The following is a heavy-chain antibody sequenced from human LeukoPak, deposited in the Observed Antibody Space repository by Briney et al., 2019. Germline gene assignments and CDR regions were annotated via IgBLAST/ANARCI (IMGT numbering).Heavy chain of an antibody. CDR2: IYHSGRT. J-gene: IGHJ6*03. D-gene: IGHD3-10*01. CDR1: GGFIGSFY. Sequence: SETLSLTCTVSGGFIGSFYWSWIRQPPGKRLEWIGYIYHSGRTNYNPSLKSRVTISVDTSKNQFSLKLSSVTAADTAVYYCARGSVLLSMDVWGKGTTVTISS. CDR3: ARGSVLLSMDV. V-gene: IGHV4-59*01.